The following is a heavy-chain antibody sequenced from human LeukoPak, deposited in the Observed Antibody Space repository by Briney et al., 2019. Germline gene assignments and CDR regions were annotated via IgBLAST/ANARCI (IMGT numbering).Heavy chain of an antibody. J-gene: IGHJ4*02. D-gene: IGHD2-21*01. CDR2: INQDGSEK. V-gene: IGHV3-7*01. Sequence: GGSLRLSCEASGFTLSYYWMSWVRQAPGKGLEWVANINQDGSEKYFVDSVKGRFTISRDNAQNSVFLQMDSLRVDDTAVYYCARWVSQYYFDCWGQGTHVTVSS. CDR1: GFTLSYYW. CDR3: ARWVSQYYFDC.